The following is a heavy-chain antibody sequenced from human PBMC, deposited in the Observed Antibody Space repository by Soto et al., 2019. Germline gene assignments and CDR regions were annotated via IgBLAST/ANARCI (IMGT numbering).Heavy chain of an antibody. J-gene: IGHJ4*02. CDR1: GFTFSSYS. D-gene: IGHD6-13*01. CDR2: ISSTNTYI. CDR3: ARVGVESAGEDY. Sequence: EVQLVESGGGLVKPGGSLRLSCAASGFTFSSYSMNWVRQAPGKGLEWVSSISSTNTYIYYADSVKGRFTISRDNAKNSLYLQMSSLRAEDTAVYFCARVGVESAGEDYWGQGTLVTDSS. V-gene: IGHV3-21*01.